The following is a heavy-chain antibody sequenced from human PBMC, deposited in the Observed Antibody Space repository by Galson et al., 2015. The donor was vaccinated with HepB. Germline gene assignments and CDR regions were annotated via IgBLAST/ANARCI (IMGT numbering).Heavy chain of an antibody. CDR2: IIPIFGTA. D-gene: IGHD1-26*01. CDR1: GGTFSSYA. V-gene: IGHV1-69*06. Sequence: SVKVSCKASGGTFSSYAISWVRQAPGQGLEWMGGIIPIFGTANYAQKFQGRVTITADKSTSTAYMEMSSLRSEDTAVYYCARDPWERTTQDYYYHGMDVWGQGTTVTVSS. J-gene: IGHJ6*02. CDR3: ARDPWERTTQDYYYHGMDV.